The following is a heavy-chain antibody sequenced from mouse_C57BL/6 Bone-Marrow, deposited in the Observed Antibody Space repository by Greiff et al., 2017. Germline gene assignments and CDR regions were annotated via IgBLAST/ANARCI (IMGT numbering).Heavy chain of an antibody. Sequence: EVKLQESGGGLVQPGGSLKLSCAASGFTFSDYGMAWVRQAPRKGPEWVAFISNLAYSIYYADTVTGRFTISRANAKNTLYLEMSRLRSEDTAMYYGARRRVDWYFDVWGTGTTVTVSS. CDR1: GFTFSDYG. V-gene: IGHV5-15*01. CDR2: ISNLAYSI. D-gene: IGHD1-1*01. J-gene: IGHJ1*03. CDR3: ARRRVDWYFDV.